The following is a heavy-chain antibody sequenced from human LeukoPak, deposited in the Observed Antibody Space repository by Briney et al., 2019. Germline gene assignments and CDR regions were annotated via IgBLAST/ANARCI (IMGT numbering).Heavy chain of an antibody. J-gene: IGHJ4*02. Sequence: PGGSLRLSCAASGYTFTTYWIHWVRQAPGKGLVWVSLINSDGSNTGYADSVKGRFTISRDNAKNMVYLRMNSLRAEDTAVYYCIRDSSSSFDYWGQGTLVTVSS. CDR3: IRDSSSSFDY. D-gene: IGHD6-13*01. CDR1: GYTFTTYW. CDR2: INSDGSNT. V-gene: IGHV3-74*01.